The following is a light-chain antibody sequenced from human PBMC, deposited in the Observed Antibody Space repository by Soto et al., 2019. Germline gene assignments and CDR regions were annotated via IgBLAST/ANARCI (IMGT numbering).Light chain of an antibody. J-gene: IGKJ4*01. CDR3: PQYGSAPLT. CDR1: QNINNNY. V-gene: IGKV3-20*01. CDR2: GAS. Sequence: EIVLTQSPGTLSLSPGDRATLSCRASQNINNNYLAWYQQKPGQAPSLLIFGASRSASDIPDRFSVSGSGTDFNLTISRLEPEDFEVYSCPQYGSAPLTFGGGTKVEIK.